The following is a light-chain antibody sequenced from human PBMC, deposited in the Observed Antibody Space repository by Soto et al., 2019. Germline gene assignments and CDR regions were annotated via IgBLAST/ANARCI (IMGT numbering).Light chain of an antibody. CDR1: SSNIGSNT. V-gene: IGLV1-44*01. Sequence: QSVLTQPPSASGTPGRRVTILGSGSSSNIGSNTVNWYQQLPGPAPKLLIYSNNQRPSGVPDRFSGSKSGTSASLAISGLQSEDEADYYCAAWDDSLNGGVFGGGTKLTVL. CDR3: AAWDDSLNGGV. CDR2: SNN. J-gene: IGLJ3*02.